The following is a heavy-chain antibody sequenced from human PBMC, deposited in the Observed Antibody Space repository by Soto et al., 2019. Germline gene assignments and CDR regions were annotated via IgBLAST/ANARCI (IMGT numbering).Heavy chain of an antibody. D-gene: IGHD4-17*01. CDR2: IKQDGSAN. Sequence: PGGSLRLSCSASGFTLRSYWMSWVRQAPGKGLEWVANIKQDGSANNYLDSVKGRFTISRDNARNTLYLQMNSLRVEETAVYYCARVAGVNGDYVNWFDPWGQGTLVTVSS. V-gene: IGHV3-7*01. J-gene: IGHJ5*02. CDR1: GFTLRSYW. CDR3: ARVAGVNGDYVNWFDP.